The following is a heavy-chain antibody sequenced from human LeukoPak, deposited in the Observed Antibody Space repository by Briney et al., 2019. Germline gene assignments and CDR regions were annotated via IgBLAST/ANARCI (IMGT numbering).Heavy chain of an antibody. CDR1: GYTFNHHG. Sequence: ASVTVSYKASGYTFNHHGITWVRQARGQGLEWVGGISCYNGDTHYAQNLQGRVTMTTDTATSTAYMELRSLTSDDTAVYYCARDPTNTSGRYAHFDSWGQGTLVTVSS. D-gene: IGHD6-19*01. V-gene: IGHV1-18*01. CDR3: ARDPTNTSGRYAHFDS. CDR2: ISCYNGDT. J-gene: IGHJ4*02.